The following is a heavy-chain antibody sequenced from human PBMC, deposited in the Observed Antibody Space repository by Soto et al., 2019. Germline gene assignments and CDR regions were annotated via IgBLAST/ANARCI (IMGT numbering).Heavy chain of an antibody. Sequence: SETLSLTCTVSGGYISPYYWSWIRQPPGKGLEWIGFIYYSGSTNYTPSLKSRVTISVDTSQNQFSLMLTSVTAADTAVYYCARPRSSGYAGEFDYWGQGILVTVSS. J-gene: IGHJ4*02. V-gene: IGHV4-59*01. CDR3: ARPRSSGYAGEFDY. D-gene: IGHD3-22*01. CDR1: GGYISPYY. CDR2: IYYSGST.